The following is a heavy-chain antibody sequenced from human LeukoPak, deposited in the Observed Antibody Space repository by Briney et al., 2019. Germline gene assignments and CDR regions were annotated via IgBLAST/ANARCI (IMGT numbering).Heavy chain of an antibody. Sequence: GGALRLSCAASGFTFSSYGMSWVRQAPGKGLEWVPAISGGGGSTYYADSVKGRFTISRDNSKNTLYLQMNSLRAEDTAVYYCTRGGRSTSYYWQYWGQGSLVTVSS. CDR2: ISGGGGST. D-gene: IGHD1-26*01. CDR3: TRGGRSTSYYWQY. V-gene: IGHV3-23*01. J-gene: IGHJ4*02. CDR1: GFTFSSYG.